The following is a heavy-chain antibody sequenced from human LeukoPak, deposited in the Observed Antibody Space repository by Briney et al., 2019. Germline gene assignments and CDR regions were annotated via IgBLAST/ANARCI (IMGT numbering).Heavy chain of an antibody. D-gene: IGHD5-12*01. J-gene: IGHJ4*02. CDR1: GFTFSSYA. CDR2: ISYDGSNK. V-gene: IGHV3-30*04. Sequence: GGSLRLSCAASGFTFSSYAMHWVRQAPGKGLEWVAVISYDGSNKYYADPVKGRFTISRDNSKNTLYLQMNSLRAEDTAVYYCARGDRGYSGFDYWGQGTLVTVSS. CDR3: ARGDRGYSGFDY.